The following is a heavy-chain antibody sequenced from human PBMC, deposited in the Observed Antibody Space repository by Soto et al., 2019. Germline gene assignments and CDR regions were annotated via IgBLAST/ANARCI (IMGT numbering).Heavy chain of an antibody. D-gene: IGHD2-21*01. CDR2: IYYSGST. Sequence: QVQLQESGPGLVKSSQTLSLTCTVSGGSISSGGYHWNWIRQHPGKGLEWIGNIYYSGSTYYNPSLMIRVTISIDTSKNQFSLKLSSVTAADTAVYYCARDVWPYYFDYWSQGTLVTVSS. CDR3: ARDVWPYYFDY. CDR1: GGSISSGGYH. V-gene: IGHV4-31*03. J-gene: IGHJ4*02.